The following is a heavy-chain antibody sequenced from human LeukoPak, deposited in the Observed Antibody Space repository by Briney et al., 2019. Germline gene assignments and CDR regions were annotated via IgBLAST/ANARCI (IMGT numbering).Heavy chain of an antibody. CDR1: GFTFTNHA. Sequence: GGSLRLSCTASGFTFTNHAMSWLRQAPGEGLEWVSCISGRGDKTYYADSVKGRFTISRDNSKNTLYVQMNSLRAEDTAVYYCARDINSDFWSGYSGYMDVWGKGTTVTVSS. D-gene: IGHD3-3*01. V-gene: IGHV3-23*01. CDR2: ISGRGDKT. CDR3: ARDINSDFWSGYSGYMDV. J-gene: IGHJ6*03.